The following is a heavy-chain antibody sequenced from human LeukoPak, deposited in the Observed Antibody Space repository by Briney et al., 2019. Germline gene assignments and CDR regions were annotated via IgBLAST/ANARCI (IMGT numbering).Heavy chain of an antibody. CDR2: IDGDGSST. J-gene: IGHJ4*02. CDR3: ARTIVGAAFDY. D-gene: IGHD1-26*01. CDR1: GFTFSSYW. V-gene: IGHV3-74*01. Sequence: GGSLRLSCAASGFTFSSYWMHWVRQAPGKGLVWVSRIDGDGSSTSYADSVKGRFTISRDNAKNTLYLQMNSLRGEDTGVYYCARTIVGAAFDYWGQGTLVTVSS.